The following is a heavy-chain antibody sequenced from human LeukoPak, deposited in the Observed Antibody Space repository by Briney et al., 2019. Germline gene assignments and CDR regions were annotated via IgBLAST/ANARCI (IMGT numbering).Heavy chain of an antibody. CDR3: AGHLLSGNYYYYHMDV. J-gene: IGHJ6*04. V-gene: IGHV4-39*01. Sequence: PSETLSLTCSVSGGSVSNNYWGWIRQPPEKGLEWIGAMYYSGGSTYNPSLKTRVTISVDTSKNQFSLRLTSVTAADTAVYYCAGHLLSGNYYYYHMDVWGRGTTVTVSS. D-gene: IGHD3-10*01. CDR2: MYYSGGS. CDR1: GGSVSNNY.